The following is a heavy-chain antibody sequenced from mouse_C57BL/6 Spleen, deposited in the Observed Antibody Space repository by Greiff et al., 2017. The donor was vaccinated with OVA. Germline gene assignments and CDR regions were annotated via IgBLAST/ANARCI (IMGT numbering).Heavy chain of an antibody. CDR2: IHPNSGST. CDR3: AGETDYFDY. J-gene: IGHJ2*01. V-gene: IGHV1-64*01. Sequence: QVQLQQPGAELVKPGASVKLSCKASGYTFTSYWMHWVKQRPGQGLEWIGMIHPNSGSTNYNEKFKSKATLTVDKSSSTAYMQLRSLTSEDSAFYYCAGETDYFDYWGQGTTLTVSS. CDR1: GYTFTSYW.